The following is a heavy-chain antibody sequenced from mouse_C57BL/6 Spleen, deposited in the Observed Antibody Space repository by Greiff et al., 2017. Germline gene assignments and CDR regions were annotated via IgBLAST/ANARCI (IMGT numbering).Heavy chain of an antibody. V-gene: IGHV1-64*01. CDR2: IHPNSGST. Sequence: QVQLKQPGAELVKPGASVKLSCKASGYTFTSYWMHWVKQRPGQGLEWIGMIHPNSGSTNYNEKFKSKATLTVDKSSSTAYMQLSSLTSEDSAVYYCANYYGSSYRAMDYWGQGTSVTVSS. D-gene: IGHD1-1*01. J-gene: IGHJ4*01. CDR1: GYTFTSYW. CDR3: ANYYGSSYRAMDY.